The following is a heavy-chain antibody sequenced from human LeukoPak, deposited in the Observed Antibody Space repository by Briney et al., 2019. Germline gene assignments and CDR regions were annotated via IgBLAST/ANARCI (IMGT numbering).Heavy chain of an antibody. CDR1: GYTLTELS. CDR2: FDPEDGET. J-gene: IGHJ3*02. CDR3: ATATYYYDSSGYFGAFDI. V-gene: IGHV1-24*01. Sequence: GASVKVSCKVSGYTLTELSMHWVRQTPGKGLEWMGGFDPEDGETIYAQKFQGRVTMTEDTSTDTAYMELSSLRSEDTAVYYCATATYYYDSSGYFGAFDIWGQGTMVTVSS. D-gene: IGHD3-22*01.